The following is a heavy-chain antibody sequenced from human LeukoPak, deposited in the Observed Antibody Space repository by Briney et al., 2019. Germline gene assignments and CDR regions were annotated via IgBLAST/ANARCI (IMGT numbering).Heavy chain of an antibody. V-gene: IGHV3-21*01. CDR2: ISSSSSYI. CDR3: ARDRYYDSSGPSDY. J-gene: IGHJ4*02. D-gene: IGHD3-22*01. CDR1: GFTFSSYT. Sequence: GGSLRLSCAASGFTFSSYTMNWVRQAAGKGLEWVSSISSSSSYIYYADSVKGRFTISRDNAKNSLYLQMNSLRAEDTAMYYCARDRYYDSSGPSDYWGQGTLVTVSS.